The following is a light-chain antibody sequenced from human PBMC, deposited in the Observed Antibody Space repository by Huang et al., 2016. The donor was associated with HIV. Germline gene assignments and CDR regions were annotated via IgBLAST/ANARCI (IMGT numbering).Light chain of an antibody. CDR3: QQYDDVPPT. CDR1: QDIKKS. V-gene: IGKV1-33*01. J-gene: IGKJ5*01. Sequence: DIQMTQSPSSLSASVGDRVTITCQASQDIKKSLNWYQQKPGKAPDLLIYDASKVEEGGPSRFGGNGYGTDFTFIITSLQPEDFATYYCQQYDDVPPTFGPGTRLDFK. CDR2: DAS.